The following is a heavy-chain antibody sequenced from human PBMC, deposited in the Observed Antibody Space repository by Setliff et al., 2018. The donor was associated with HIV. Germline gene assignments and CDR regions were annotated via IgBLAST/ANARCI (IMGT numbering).Heavy chain of an antibody. CDR2: VNPNSGDA. V-gene: IGHV1-2*02. CDR3: ARNFGLSPSGKYYYYYWMDI. CDR1: GYTITGHY. J-gene: IGHJ6*02. D-gene: IGHD3-10*01. Sequence: ASVKVSCKASGYTITGHYLHWVRQAPGQGLEWLGWVNPNSGDAIYAQNFQGRVTMTRDTSINAAYMELRGLRSDDTAVYYCARNFGLSPSGKYYYYYWMDIWGQGTTVTVSS.